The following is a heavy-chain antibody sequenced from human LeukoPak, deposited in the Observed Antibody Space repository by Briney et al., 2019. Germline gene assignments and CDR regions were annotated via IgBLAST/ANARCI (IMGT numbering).Heavy chain of an antibody. J-gene: IGHJ4*02. CDR3: ASSSGWYLSSDY. D-gene: IGHD6-19*01. CDR2: IWYDGSDK. V-gene: IGHV3-33*01. Sequence: GGSLRLSCAASGFTFRTYGMHWVRQAPGKGLEWVAVIWYDGSDKYHADSVKGRFTISRDNSKNMLYLQMNSLRAEDTAVYNCASSSGWYLSSDYWGQGTLVTVSS. CDR1: GFTFRTYG.